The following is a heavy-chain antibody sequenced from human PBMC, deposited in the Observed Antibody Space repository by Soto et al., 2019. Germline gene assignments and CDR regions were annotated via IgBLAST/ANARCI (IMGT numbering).Heavy chain of an antibody. D-gene: IGHD3-22*01. Sequence: PSETLSLTCAVSGFSISTGYYWGWIRQPPGKGLEWIATIYHSGTTYSNPSLKSRVTISVDTSKNQSSLKLSSVTAADTAVYYCARGLYYYDSSGYSPDYWGLGTLVTVSS. CDR3: ARGLYYYDSSGYSPDY. V-gene: IGHV4-38-2*01. J-gene: IGHJ4*02. CDR1: GFSISTGYY. CDR2: IYHSGTT.